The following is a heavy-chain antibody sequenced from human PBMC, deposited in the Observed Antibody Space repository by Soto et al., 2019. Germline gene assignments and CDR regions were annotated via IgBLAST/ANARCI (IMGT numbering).Heavy chain of an antibody. J-gene: IGHJ4*02. Sequence: EAQLVESGGDLVQPGGSLKLSCAASGFAFSASPIHWVRQASGKGLEWVGRIRHKAENYATAYSASVRGRFTVSRDDSKNTAYLKRNSLKTEDTAVYYCASFGFGGNTQGFWGQGPLVTVPS. V-gene: IGHV3-73*02. D-gene: IGHD3-3*01. CDR1: GFAFSASP. CDR3: ASFGFGGNTQGF. CDR2: IRHKAENYAT.